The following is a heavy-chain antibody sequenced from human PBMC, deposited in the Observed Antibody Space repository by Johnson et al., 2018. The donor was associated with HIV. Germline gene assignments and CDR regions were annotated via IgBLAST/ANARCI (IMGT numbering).Heavy chain of an antibody. D-gene: IGHD1-26*01. J-gene: IGHJ3*02. CDR3: ARDDGWEPTGNDAFDI. V-gene: IGHV3-66*02. CDR2: LYSDGGT. Sequence: VQLVESGGGLVQPGGSLRLSCTASGFTVSSNYMTWVRQAPGTGLEWVSTLYSDGGTYYAASVQGRFTISRDNSKNTLYLQMNSLRAEDTAVYYCARDDGWEPTGNDAFDIWGQGTMVTVSS. CDR1: GFTVSSNY.